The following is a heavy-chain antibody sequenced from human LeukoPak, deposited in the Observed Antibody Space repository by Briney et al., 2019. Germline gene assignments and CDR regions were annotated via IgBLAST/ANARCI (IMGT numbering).Heavy chain of an antibody. Sequence: SETLSLTCTISGGSISGASIRGTTYYWGCVRQPPGKGLEWIGSIYYSGSTYYNPSLKSRVTISVDTSKNHFSLKLSSVTAADTAVYYCARGVRGWSGFYFDYWGQGTLVTVSS. CDR1: GGSISGASIRGTTYY. CDR2: IYYSGST. D-gene: IGHD3-10*01. V-gene: IGHV4-39*07. CDR3: ARGVRGWSGFYFDY. J-gene: IGHJ4*02.